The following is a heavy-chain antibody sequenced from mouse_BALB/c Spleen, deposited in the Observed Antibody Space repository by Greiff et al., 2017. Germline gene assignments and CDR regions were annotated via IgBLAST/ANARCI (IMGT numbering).Heavy chain of an antibody. V-gene: IGHV2-2*02. J-gene: IGHJ4*01. CDR1: GFSLTSYG. D-gene: IGHD2-14*01. CDR2: IWSGGST. CDR3: ARYYRYDYYAMDY. Sequence: VKLMESGPGLVQPSQTLSITCTVSGFSLTSYGVHWVRQSPGKGLEWLGVIWSGGSTDYNAAFISRLSISTDNSKSQVFFKMNSLQANDTAIYYCARYYRYDYYAMDYWGQGTSVTVSS.